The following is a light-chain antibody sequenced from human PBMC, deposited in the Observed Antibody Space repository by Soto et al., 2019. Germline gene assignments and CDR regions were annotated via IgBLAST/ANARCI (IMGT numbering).Light chain of an antibody. CDR3: QQYGSSLSST. Sequence: EIVLTQSPGTLSLSPGERVTLSCRASQSVSSNYLAWYQQKPGQAPKLLIYGASNRATGIPDRFSGSGSGRDYTLTISRLEPEDFAVYYCQQYGSSLSSTFGQGTRLEIK. V-gene: IGKV3-20*01. CDR2: GAS. CDR1: QSVSSNY. J-gene: IGKJ5*01.